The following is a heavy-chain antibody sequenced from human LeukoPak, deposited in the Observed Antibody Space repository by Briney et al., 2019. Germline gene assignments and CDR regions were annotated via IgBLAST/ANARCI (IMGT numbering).Heavy chain of an antibody. CDR1: GFPFRNYW. D-gene: IGHD3-10*01. J-gene: IGHJ4*02. V-gene: IGHV3-7*01. CDR3: ARGGHRQKEF. CDR2: IKQDGSDK. Sequence: GSLRLSFAASGFPFRNYWMTWVRQSPGKGLEWVAIIKQDGSDKYYVDSVKGRFTISRDNAKNSLYLQMSSLRAEDTAVYYCARGGHRQKEFWGQGTLVTVSS.